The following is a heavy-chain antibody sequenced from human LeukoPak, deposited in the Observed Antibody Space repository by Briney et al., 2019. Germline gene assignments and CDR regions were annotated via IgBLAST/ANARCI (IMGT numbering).Heavy chain of an antibody. CDR2: ISVYTGNT. J-gene: IGHJ4*02. Sequence: VASVKVSCKASGYTFTNYGISWVRQAPGQGLEWMGWISVYTGNTYYAQKFQARVTMTTDTSTSTAYMELRSLRSDDTAVYYCAKDRGWQYADYDTVAIEHWGQGTLVTVSS. V-gene: IGHV1-18*01. D-gene: IGHD4-17*01. CDR1: GYTFTNYG. CDR3: AKDRGWQYADYDTVAIEH.